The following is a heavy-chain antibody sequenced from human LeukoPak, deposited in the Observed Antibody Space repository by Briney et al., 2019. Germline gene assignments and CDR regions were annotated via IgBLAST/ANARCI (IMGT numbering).Heavy chain of an antibody. CDR1: GFTFTTYS. Sequence: GGSLRLSCSASGFTFTTYSIHWVRQAPGKGLEYVSSISSIGDSTYYADSVKGRFTISRDNSKNTLFLQMSSLRAEDTAVYYCARALWPYYFDYWGQGTLVTVSS. J-gene: IGHJ4*02. D-gene: IGHD2-21*01. CDR3: ARALWPYYFDY. V-gene: IGHV3-64D*06. CDR2: ISSIGDST.